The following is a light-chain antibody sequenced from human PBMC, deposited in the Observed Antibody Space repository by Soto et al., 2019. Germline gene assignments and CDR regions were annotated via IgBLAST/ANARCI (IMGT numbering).Light chain of an antibody. CDR3: QQYDIASG. V-gene: IGKV3-15*01. Sequence: EIVMTQSPVTLSVSPGERATLSCRASLSVSTNLAWYQQKPGQAPRLLIYGASTRATGIPARFSGSGSGTEFTLTISSLQSEDFAVYYCQQYDIASGFGGGTRV. CDR2: GAS. J-gene: IGKJ4*01. CDR1: LSVSTN.